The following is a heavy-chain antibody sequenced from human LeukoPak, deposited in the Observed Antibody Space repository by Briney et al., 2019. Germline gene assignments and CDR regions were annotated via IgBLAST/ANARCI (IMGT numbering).Heavy chain of an antibody. D-gene: IGHD6-13*01. CDR1: GFTFSSYS. J-gene: IGHJ5*02. V-gene: IGHV3-30-3*02. Sequence: PGRSLRLSCAASGFTFSSYSMHWVRQAPGKGLEWVAVMSYDGSNKFYADSVKGRFTISRDNSKNTLFLQMNSLRAEDTAVYYCAEAPGIAAAATAAWFDPWGQGTLVTVSS. CDR2: MSYDGSNK. CDR3: AEAPGIAAAATAAWFDP.